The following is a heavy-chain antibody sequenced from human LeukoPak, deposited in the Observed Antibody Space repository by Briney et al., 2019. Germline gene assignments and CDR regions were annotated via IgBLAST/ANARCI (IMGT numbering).Heavy chain of an antibody. CDR1: GYTFINYY. D-gene: IGHD3-22*01. Sequence: ASVKVSCKTSGYTFINYYMYWVRQAPGQGREWRGRIDPDSGGTGYAQTFQGRVTMTRDPSISTAYMELSRLRSDNTAVYFCAREYYDSSGRKHAFDVWGLGTMVTVSS. CDR2: IDPDSGGT. J-gene: IGHJ3*01. V-gene: IGHV1-2*02. CDR3: AREYYDSSGRKHAFDV.